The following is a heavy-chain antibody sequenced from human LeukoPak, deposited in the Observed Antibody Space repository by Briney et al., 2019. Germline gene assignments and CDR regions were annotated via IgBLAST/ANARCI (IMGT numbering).Heavy chain of an antibody. J-gene: IGHJ4*02. CDR1: GGSISSGGYY. V-gene: IGHV4-31*03. CDR3: AGGAYDFSSSWYLDY. CDR2: IYYSGST. Sequence: SQTLSLTCTVSGGSISSGGYYWSWIRQHPGKGLEWIGYIYYSGSTYYNPSLKSRVTISVDTSKNQFSLKLSSVTAADTAVYYCAGGAYDFSSSWYLDYWGQGTLVTVSS. D-gene: IGHD6-13*01.